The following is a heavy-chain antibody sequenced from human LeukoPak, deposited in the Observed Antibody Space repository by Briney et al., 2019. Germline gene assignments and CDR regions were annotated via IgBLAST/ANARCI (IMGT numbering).Heavy chain of an antibody. CDR3: ARSYSSSSIYYYYYGMDV. CDR2: ISSSSSYI. J-gene: IGHJ6*02. CDR1: GFTFSSYS. Sequence: PGGSLRLSCAASGFTFSSYSMNWVRQAPGKGLEWVSSISSSSSYIYYAGSVKGRFTISRDNAKNSLYLQMNSLRAEDTAVYYCARSYSSSSIYYYYYGMDVWGQGTTVTVSS. V-gene: IGHV3-21*01. D-gene: IGHD6-6*01.